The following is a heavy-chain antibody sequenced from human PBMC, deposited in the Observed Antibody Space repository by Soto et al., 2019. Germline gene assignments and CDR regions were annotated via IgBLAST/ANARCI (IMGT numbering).Heavy chain of an antibody. V-gene: IGHV3-23*01. CDR3: AKGLGRAPRGVGY. CDR2: ISGSGGST. J-gene: IGHJ4*02. Sequence: EVQLLESGGGLVQPGGSLRLSCAASGFTFSSYAMSWVRQAPGKGLEWVSAISGSGGSTYYADSVKGRFTISRDNSKKTVNRQTNSLRAEDTVVYYCAKGLGRAPRGVGYWGQGTLVTVSS. D-gene: IGHD1-26*01. CDR1: GFTFSSYA.